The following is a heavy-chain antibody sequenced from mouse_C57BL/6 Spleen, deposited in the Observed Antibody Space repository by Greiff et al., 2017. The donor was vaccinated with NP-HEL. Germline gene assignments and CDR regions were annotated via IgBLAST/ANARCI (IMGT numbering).Heavy chain of an antibody. CDR3: ARESYDYDGYYLDY. CDR2: IYPGSGNT. CDR1: GYTFTDYY. V-gene: IGHV1-76*01. Sequence: VQLQQSGAELVRPGASVKLSCKASGYTFTDYYINWVKQRPGQGLEWIARIYPGSGNTYYNEKFKGKATLTAEKSSSTAYMQLSSLTSEDSAVYVCARESYDYDGYYLDYWGQGTTLTVSS. D-gene: IGHD2-4*01. J-gene: IGHJ2*01.